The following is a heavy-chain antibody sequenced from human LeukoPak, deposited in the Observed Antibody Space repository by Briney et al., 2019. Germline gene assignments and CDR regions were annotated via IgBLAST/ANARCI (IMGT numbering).Heavy chain of an antibody. D-gene: IGHD3-3*01. CDR2: ITNDGMNK. V-gene: IGHV3-30*04. CDR1: GFTFSSYA. J-gene: IGHJ4*02. CDR3: ARDPVSMGLRINSDF. Sequence: SGGSLRLSCAASGFTFSSYAMHWVRQAPGKGLDWVALITNDGMNKYHADSVKGRFIISRDNSKNTVYLQMNSLRAEDTAVYYCARDPVSMGLRINSDFWGQGTLVTVSS.